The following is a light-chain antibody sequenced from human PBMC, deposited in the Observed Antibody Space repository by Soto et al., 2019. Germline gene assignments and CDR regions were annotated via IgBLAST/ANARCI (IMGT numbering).Light chain of an antibody. CDR2: GAS. CDR3: QQYGSSPRT. Sequence: EIVMTQSPATLSVSPGERATLSCRASQTVRNNYLAWYQQKPGQAPRLLIYGASSRATGIPDRFSGSGSGTDFTLTISRLEPEDFAVYYCQQYGSSPRTFGGGTKVDIK. J-gene: IGKJ4*01. CDR1: QTVRNNY. V-gene: IGKV3-20*01.